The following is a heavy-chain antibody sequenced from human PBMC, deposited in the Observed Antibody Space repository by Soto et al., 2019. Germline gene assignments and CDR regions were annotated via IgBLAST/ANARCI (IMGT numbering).Heavy chain of an antibody. CDR3: ASQASGWYPDY. Sequence: QVQLQESGPGLVKPSQTLSLTCTVSGGSISSGGYYWSWLRQHPGKGLEWIGYIFDSGTTYYNPSLKSRLTISVDPSNSQFALRLTTVTATDTAVYYCASQASGWYPDYWGQGTLVTVSS. J-gene: IGHJ4*02. CDR2: IFDSGTT. D-gene: IGHD6-19*01. CDR1: GGSISSGGYY. V-gene: IGHV4-31*03.